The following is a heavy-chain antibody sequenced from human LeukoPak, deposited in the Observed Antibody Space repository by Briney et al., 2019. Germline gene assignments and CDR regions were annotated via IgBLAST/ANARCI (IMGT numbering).Heavy chain of an antibody. V-gene: IGHV3-48*03. CDR2: ISSSDSST. CDR1: GFTFRSYE. Sequence: GGSLRLSCAASGFTFRSYEMNWVRQAPGKGLEWVLYISSSDSSTHYADSVKGRFTISRDNAKTSLYLQMNRLRVEYMGVYYCARETRGHYYDSSGPDHWGQGTLVTVSS. J-gene: IGHJ5*02. CDR3: ARETRGHYYDSSGPDH. D-gene: IGHD3-22*01.